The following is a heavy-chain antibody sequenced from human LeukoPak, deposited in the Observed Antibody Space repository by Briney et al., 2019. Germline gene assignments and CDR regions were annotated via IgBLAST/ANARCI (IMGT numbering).Heavy chain of an antibody. D-gene: IGHD3-22*01. J-gene: IGHJ1*01. CDR2: IYSGGST. Sequence: PGGSLRLSCAASGFTVISNYMSWVRQAPGKGLEWVSVIYSGGSTYYADSVKGRFTISRDNSKNTLYLQMNSLRAEDTAVYYWARGGGVVALQRWGQGTLVTVSS. CDR3: ARGGGVVALQR. CDR1: GFTVISNY. V-gene: IGHV3-66*01.